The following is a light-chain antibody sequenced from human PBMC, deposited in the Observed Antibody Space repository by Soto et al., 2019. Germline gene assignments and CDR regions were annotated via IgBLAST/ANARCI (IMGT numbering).Light chain of an antibody. Sequence: EIVLTQSPATLSLSPGERATLSCRASESVSDYIAWSQQKPGQPPRLVIYDTSHRATGVPARFSGSGSGTDFTLTISSVEPEDVAVYYCQQRTNWLTFGGGTKVEIK. CDR2: DTS. J-gene: IGKJ4*01. V-gene: IGKV3-11*01. CDR1: ESVSDY. CDR3: QQRTNWLT.